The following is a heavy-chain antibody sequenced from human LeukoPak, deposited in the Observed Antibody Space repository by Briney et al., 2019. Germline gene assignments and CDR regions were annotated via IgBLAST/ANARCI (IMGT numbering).Heavy chain of an antibody. J-gene: IGHJ4*02. V-gene: IGHV3-23*01. D-gene: IGHD3-10*01. CDR1: GFTFSTFA. Sequence: GGSLRLSCAASGFTFSTFAMIWVRQPPGKGLEWVSGISGSGGSKYYADSVKGRFTISRDNSKNKLYLEMNSLRAEDTAVYYCAKDIGSYYDYWGQGILVTVSS. CDR2: ISGSGGSK. CDR3: AKDIGSYYDY.